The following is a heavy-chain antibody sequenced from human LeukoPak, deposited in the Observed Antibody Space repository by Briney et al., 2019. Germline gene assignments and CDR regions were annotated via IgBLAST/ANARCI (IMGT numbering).Heavy chain of an antibody. D-gene: IGHD2-2*02. CDR3: ATLDCSSTSCYSSWFDP. CDR1: GYTLTELS. CDR2: FDPEDGET. V-gene: IGHV1-24*01. J-gene: IGHJ5*02. Sequence: ASVKVSXKVSGYTLTELSMHWVRQAPGKGLEWMGGFDPEDGETIYAQKFQGRVTMTEDTSTDTAYMELSSLRSEDTAVYYCATLDCSSTSCYSSWFDPWGQGTLVTVSS.